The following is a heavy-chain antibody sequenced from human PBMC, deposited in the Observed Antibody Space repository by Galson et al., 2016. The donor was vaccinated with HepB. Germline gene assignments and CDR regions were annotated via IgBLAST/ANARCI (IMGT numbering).Heavy chain of an antibody. CDR2: IYSGGST. CDR3: ARAEYQMLYRGYFDL. D-gene: IGHD2-2*02. J-gene: IGHJ2*01. CDR1: GFTVSSNY. Sequence: SLRLSCAASGFTVSSNYMSWVRQAPGKGLEWVSVIYSGGSTYYADSVKGRFTISRDNSKSTLFLQMNSLRGEDTAVYYCARAEYQMLYRGYFDLWGRGALVTVSS. V-gene: IGHV3-53*01.